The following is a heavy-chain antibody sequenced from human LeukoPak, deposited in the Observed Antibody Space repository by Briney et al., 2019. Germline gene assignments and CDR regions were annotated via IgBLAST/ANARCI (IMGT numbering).Heavy chain of an antibody. J-gene: IGHJ4*02. Sequence: GGSLRLSCAASGFTFSSYWMHWVRQAPGKGLVWVSRINSDGSSTSYADSVKGRFTISRDNAKNTLYLQMNSLRAEDTAVYYCAKVVGAVLLWFGESLDYWGQGTLVTVSS. CDR2: INSDGSST. D-gene: IGHD3-10*01. CDR1: GFTFSSYW. CDR3: AKVVGAVLLWFGESLDY. V-gene: IGHV3-74*01.